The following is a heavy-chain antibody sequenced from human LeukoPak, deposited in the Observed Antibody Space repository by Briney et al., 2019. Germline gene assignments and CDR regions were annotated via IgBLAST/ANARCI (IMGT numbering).Heavy chain of an antibody. CDR3: ASGGVAAADPFDY. CDR2: IRYDGSNK. Sequence: GGSLRLSCAASGFTFSSYGMHWVRQAPGKGLEWVAFIRYDGSNKYYADSVKGRFTISRDNSKNTLYLQMNSLRAEDTAVYYCASGGVAAADPFDYWGQGTLVTVSS. V-gene: IGHV3-30*02. CDR1: GFTFSSYG. D-gene: IGHD6-13*01. J-gene: IGHJ4*02.